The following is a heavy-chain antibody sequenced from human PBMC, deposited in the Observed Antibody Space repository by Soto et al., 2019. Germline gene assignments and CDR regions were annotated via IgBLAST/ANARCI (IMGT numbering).Heavy chain of an antibody. CDR3: ARGSGGNWFDP. J-gene: IGHJ5*02. CDR1: GFIVSSNY. V-gene: IGHV3-66*01. CDR2: IWSGGST. Sequence: EVQLVESGGGLVQPGGSLRLSCAASGFIVSSNYMSWVRQAPGKGLEWVSAIWSGGSTYYADSVKGRFTISRDNSKNMLYLQRNSLRAEDTAVYYCARGSGGNWFDPWGQGTLVTVSS. D-gene: IGHD3-10*01.